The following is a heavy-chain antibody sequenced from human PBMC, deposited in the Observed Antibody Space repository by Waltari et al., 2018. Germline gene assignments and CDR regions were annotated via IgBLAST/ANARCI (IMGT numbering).Heavy chain of an antibody. D-gene: IGHD6-19*01. Sequence: EVQLVESGGGLVQPGGSLRLSCAASGFTFSTYWMSWVRRAPGKGLEWVANIKQDGSEKYSVDSVKGRFTISRDNAKNSLSLQMNSLRAEDTAVYFCARLYNTGWYGFDYWGQGTLVTVSS. J-gene: IGHJ4*02. CDR1: GFTFSTYW. CDR3: ARLYNTGWYGFDY. V-gene: IGHV3-7*01. CDR2: IKQDGSEK.